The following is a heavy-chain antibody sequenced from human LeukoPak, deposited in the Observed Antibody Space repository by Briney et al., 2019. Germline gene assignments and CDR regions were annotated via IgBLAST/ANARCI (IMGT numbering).Heavy chain of an antibody. D-gene: IGHD6-19*01. CDR3: AREDVHIAVAASGAFDI. CDR1: GFTFSSYW. V-gene: IGHV3-74*01. J-gene: IGHJ3*02. CDR2: ITSDGSST. Sequence: GGSVRLSCAASGFTFSSYWMHWVRQVPGKGLVWVSRITSDGSSTGYADSVKGRFTISRDNAKNTLYLQMNSLRVEDTAVYYCAREDVHIAVAASGAFDIWGLGTMVTVSS.